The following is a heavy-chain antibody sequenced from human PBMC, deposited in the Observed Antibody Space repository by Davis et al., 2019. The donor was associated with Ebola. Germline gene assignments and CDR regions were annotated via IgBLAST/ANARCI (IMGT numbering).Heavy chain of an antibody. CDR1: GFIFSRYV. CDR2: IKQDGSEK. V-gene: IGHV3-7*01. CDR3: VKDGGHPHYYYYSMDV. J-gene: IGHJ6*02. D-gene: IGHD3-16*01. Sequence: GGSLRLSCAASGFIFSRYVMSWVRQAPGKGLEWVANIKQDGSEKYYVDSVKGRFTISRDNSKSTLYLQMNSLRTEDTAVYYCVKDGGHPHYYYYSMDVWGQGTTVTVSS.